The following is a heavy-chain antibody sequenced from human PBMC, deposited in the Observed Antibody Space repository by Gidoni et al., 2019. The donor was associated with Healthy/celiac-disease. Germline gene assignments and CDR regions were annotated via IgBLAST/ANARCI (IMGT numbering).Heavy chain of an antibody. CDR3: TRLRYYYDSSGYYWFDP. Sequence: EVQLVESGGGLVQPGGSLKLSCAASGFTFSGSAMPWVRQASGKGLEWVGRIRSKANSYATAYAASVKGRFTISRDDSKNTAYLQMNSLKTEDTAVYYCTRLRYYYDSSGYYWFDPWGQGTLVTVSS. J-gene: IGHJ5*02. CDR1: GFTFSGSA. D-gene: IGHD3-22*01. CDR2: IRSKANSYAT. V-gene: IGHV3-73*02.